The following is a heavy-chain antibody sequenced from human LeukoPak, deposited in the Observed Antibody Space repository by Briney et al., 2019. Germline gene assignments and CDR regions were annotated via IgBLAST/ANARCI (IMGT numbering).Heavy chain of an antibody. J-gene: IGHJ4*02. CDR3: ARKSHSSSWTHFDY. CDR2: IYPGDSDA. Sequence: GESLKISCKGSGYSFISYWIGWVRQMPGKGQEWMGIIYPGDSDARYSPSFQGQVTISADKSISTAYLQWSSLKASDTAMYYCARKSHSSSWTHFDYWGQGTLVTVSS. V-gene: IGHV5-51*01. D-gene: IGHD6-13*01. CDR1: GYSFISYW.